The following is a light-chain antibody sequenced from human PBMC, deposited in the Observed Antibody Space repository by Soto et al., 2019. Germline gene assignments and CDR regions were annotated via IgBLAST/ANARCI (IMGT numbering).Light chain of an antibody. CDR3: QQYAGSPRT. CDR1: QTVSSNY. Sequence: EILLTQSPDTLSLSPGERATLSCRASQTVSSNYLAWYQQKPGQAPRLLIYSASRRATGIPDRFTGSGSGTDFTLTINRVEPEDFAVYFCQQYAGSPRTFGQGTKVDIK. J-gene: IGKJ1*01. CDR2: SAS. V-gene: IGKV3-20*01.